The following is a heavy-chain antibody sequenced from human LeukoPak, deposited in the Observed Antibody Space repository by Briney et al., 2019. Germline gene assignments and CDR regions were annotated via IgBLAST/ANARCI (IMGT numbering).Heavy chain of an antibody. CDR1: GGSFSGYY. CDR2: INHSGST. Sequence: SETLSLTCAVYGGSFSGYYWSWIRQPPGKGLEWIGEINHSGSTNYNPSLKSRVTISVDTSKNQFSLKLSSVTAADTAVYYCVSYGGYYDSSGYYYFDYWGQGTLVTVSS. D-gene: IGHD3-22*01. J-gene: IGHJ4*02. CDR3: VSYGGYYDSSGYYYFDY. V-gene: IGHV4-34*01.